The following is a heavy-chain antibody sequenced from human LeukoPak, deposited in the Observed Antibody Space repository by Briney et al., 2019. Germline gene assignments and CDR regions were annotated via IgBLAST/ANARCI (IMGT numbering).Heavy chain of an antibody. CDR1: GFTFSSYT. Sequence: PGGSLRLSCAASGFTFSSYTLSWVRQAPGKGLEWVSSISSSRGYIYYADSVEGRFTISRDNSKNTVYLQMNTLRAEDTAVYYCARDPRDSIGYSSGYFDYWGQGALVTVSS. CDR3: ARDPRDSIGYSSGYFDY. J-gene: IGHJ4*02. CDR2: ISSSRGYI. D-gene: IGHD6-19*01. V-gene: IGHV3-21*01.